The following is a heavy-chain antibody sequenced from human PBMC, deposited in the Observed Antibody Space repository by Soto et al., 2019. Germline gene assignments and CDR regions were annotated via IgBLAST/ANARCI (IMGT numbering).Heavy chain of an antibody. CDR2: IIPIFGTA. D-gene: IGHD2-2*01. CDR1: GGTFSSYA. CDR3: ARPDIVLVPAANNYYGMDV. V-gene: IGHV1-69*12. Sequence: QVQLVQSGAEVKKPGSSVKVSCKASGGTFSSYAISWVRQAPGQGLEWMGGIIPIFGTANYAQKFQGRVTSTADESTSTAYMELSSLRSEDTAVYYCARPDIVLVPAANNYYGMDVWGQGTTVTVSS. J-gene: IGHJ6*02.